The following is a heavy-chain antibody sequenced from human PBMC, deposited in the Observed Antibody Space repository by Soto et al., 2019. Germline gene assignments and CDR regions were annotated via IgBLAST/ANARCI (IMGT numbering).Heavy chain of an antibody. CDR2: LYHSGST. Sequence: QLQLQESGSGLVKPSQTLSLTCAVSGGSISSGGYSWSWIRQPPGKGLEWIGYLYHSGSTYYNPSLKSRVTISVDRSKNQFSLKLSSVTAADTAVYYCARSIKGGYDYGYFDYWGQGTLVTVSS. CDR3: ARSIKGGYDYGYFDY. D-gene: IGHD5-12*01. J-gene: IGHJ4*02. V-gene: IGHV4-30-2*01. CDR1: GGSISSGGYS.